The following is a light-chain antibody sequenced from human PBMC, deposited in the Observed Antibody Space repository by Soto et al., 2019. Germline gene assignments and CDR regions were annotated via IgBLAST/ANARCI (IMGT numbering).Light chain of an antibody. Sequence: DIQMTQSPSSLSASVGDRVTITCRASQGISNYLAWYQQKPGKVPKLLIYAASTLQSGVPSRFSGSGSGTDFTLTISSLQPDDFATYCCQHYGGMWAFGQGTKVEIK. CDR1: QGISNY. CDR3: QHYGGMWA. J-gene: IGKJ1*01. CDR2: AAS. V-gene: IGKV1-27*01.